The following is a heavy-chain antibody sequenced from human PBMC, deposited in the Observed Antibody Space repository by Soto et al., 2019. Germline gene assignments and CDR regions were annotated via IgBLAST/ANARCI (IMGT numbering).Heavy chain of an antibody. CDR2: IYYSGSA. CDR1: GGSISSSSYY. CDR3: ARLRTSAGDYFDY. D-gene: IGHD6-13*01. V-gene: IGHV4-39*01. Sequence: PSETLSLTCTVSGGSISSSSYYWGWIRQPPGKGREWIGSIYYSGSAYYNPSLKSRVTISVDTSKNQFSLKLSSVTAADAAVYYCARLRTSAGDYFDYWGHGTLVTVSS. J-gene: IGHJ4*01.